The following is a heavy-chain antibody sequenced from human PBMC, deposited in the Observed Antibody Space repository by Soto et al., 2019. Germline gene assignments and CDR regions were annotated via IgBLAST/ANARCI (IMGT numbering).Heavy chain of an antibody. V-gene: IGHV1-69*06. CDR2: LIPVFSTP. J-gene: IGHJ6*01. Sequence: QGQLVQSGPEVKKPGSSVTVSCTASGGTFSSYAFSWVRLAHGQGLERLVSLIPVFSTPDYAHKGQERLTIDADRNTATPYMELSSLTSDGTAVYYCDGITTKIADNRVYYYGEDVWGQVTTVTVAS. CDR1: GGTFSSYA. CDR3: DGITTKIADNRVYYYGEDV. D-gene: IGHD6-13*01.